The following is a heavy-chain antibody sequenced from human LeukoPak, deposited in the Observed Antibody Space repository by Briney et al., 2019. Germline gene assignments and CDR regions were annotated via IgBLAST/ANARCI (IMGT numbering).Heavy chain of an antibody. CDR3: AKDLYGSGSYPVSSFGY. D-gene: IGHD3-10*01. CDR1: GFTFSSYG. CDR2: IRYDGSNK. V-gene: IGHV3-30*02. Sequence: GGSLRLSCAASGFTFSSYGMHWVRQAPGKGLEWVAFIRYDGSNKYYADSVKGRFTISGDNSKNTLYLQMNSLRAEDTAVYYCAKDLYGSGSYPVSSFGYWGQGTLVTVSS. J-gene: IGHJ4*02.